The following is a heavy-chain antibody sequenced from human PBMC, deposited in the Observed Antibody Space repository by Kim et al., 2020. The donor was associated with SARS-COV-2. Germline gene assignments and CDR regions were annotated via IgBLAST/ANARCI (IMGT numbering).Heavy chain of an antibody. CDR1: GGSISSSSYY. J-gene: IGHJ4*02. D-gene: IGHD3-22*01. Sequence: SETLSLTCTVSGGSISSSSYYWGWIRQPPGKGLEWIGSIYYSGSTYYNPSLKSRVTISVDTSKNQFSLKLSSVTAADTAVYYCARRPHWYDSSGYSTYYFDYWGQGTLVTVSS. CDR2: IYYSGST. V-gene: IGHV4-39*01. CDR3: ARRPHWYDSSGYSTYYFDY.